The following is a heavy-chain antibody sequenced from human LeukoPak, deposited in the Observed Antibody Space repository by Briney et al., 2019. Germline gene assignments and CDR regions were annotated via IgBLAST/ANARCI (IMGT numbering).Heavy chain of an antibody. V-gene: IGHV1-58*01. Sequence: ASVKVSCKASGFTFTSPAVQWVRQARGQRLEWIGWIVVGSGNTNYAQKFQERVTITRDMSASTAYMELSSLRSEDTAVYYCAAPTGALYYYYGMDVWGQGTTVTVSS. CDR1: GFTFTSPA. J-gene: IGHJ6*02. CDR3: AAPTGALYYYYGMDV. D-gene: IGHD1-14*01. CDR2: IVVGSGNT.